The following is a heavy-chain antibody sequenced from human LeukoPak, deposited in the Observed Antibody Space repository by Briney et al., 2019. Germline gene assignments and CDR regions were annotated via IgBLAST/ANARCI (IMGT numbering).Heavy chain of an antibody. Sequence: ASVKVSCKSSGYTFTSYDITWVRQAPGQGLEWLGCISAYNGNTNYAQKFQGRVSMATDTSTSTAYMEVRSLRSDDTAVYYCARALYGSSFDYWGQGTLVTVSS. CDR2: ISAYNGNT. CDR1: GYTFTSYD. J-gene: IGHJ4*02. CDR3: ARALYGSSFDY. D-gene: IGHD6-6*01. V-gene: IGHV1-18*01.